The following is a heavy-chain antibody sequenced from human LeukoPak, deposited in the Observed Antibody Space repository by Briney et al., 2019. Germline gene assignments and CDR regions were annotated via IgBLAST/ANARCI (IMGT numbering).Heavy chain of an antibody. D-gene: IGHD5-18*01. CDR3: AKDTTWIPLWLG. CDR2: ISGSGGST. V-gene: IGHV3-23*01. Sequence: GGSLRLSCAASGFTFSSYAMSWVRQAPGKGLVWVSAISGSGGSTYYADYVKGRFTISRDNSKNTLYLQMNSLRADDKAVYYCAKDTTWIPLWLGWGQGTLVTVSS. CDR1: GFTFSSYA. J-gene: IGHJ4*02.